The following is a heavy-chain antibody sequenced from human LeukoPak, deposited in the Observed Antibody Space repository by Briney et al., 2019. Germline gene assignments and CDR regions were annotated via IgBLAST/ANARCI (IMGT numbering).Heavy chain of an antibody. CDR1: GGSISSYY. Sequence: SETLSLTCTVSGGSISSYYWSWIRQPPGKGLEWIGSVYSSGPTYYTPSLESRVTISADKSKNQFSLNLSSVTAADTAVYYCARFGDIDSSGYYLILPWGQGTLVTVSS. V-gene: IGHV4-59*04. D-gene: IGHD3-22*01. J-gene: IGHJ5*02. CDR2: VYSSGPT. CDR3: ARFGDIDSSGYYLILP.